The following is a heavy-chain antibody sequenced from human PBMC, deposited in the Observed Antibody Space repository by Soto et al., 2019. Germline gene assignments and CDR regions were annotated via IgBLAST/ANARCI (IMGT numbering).Heavy chain of an antibody. CDR1: GFTFSSYG. V-gene: IGHV3-30*03. Sequence: QVQLVESGGGVVQPGRSLRLSCAASGFTFSSYGMHWVRKAPGKGLEWVAVISYDGSNKYYADSVKGRFTISRENSKNTLYLQMNSLRAEDTAVYYCARTEYDGSYNYWGQGTLVTVSS. CDR3: ARTEYDGSYNY. J-gene: IGHJ4*02. D-gene: IGHD3-10*01. CDR2: ISYDGSNK.